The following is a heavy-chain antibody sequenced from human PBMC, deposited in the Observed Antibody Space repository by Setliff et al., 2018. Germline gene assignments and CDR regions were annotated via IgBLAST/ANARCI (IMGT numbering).Heavy chain of an antibody. CDR3: AREKADYSDSGGNGDYMDV. V-gene: IGHV4-34*01. D-gene: IGHD3-22*01. CDR1: GGTFSYYY. Sequence: SETLSLTCAAHGGTFSYYYWTWIRQPPGKGLEWIGENNHSGSAKYRPSLGSRVTISVDTSNNQVSLTLTSVTAADTAVYYCAREKADYSDSGGNGDYMDVWGKGTTVTVSS. J-gene: IGHJ6*03. CDR2: NNHSGSA.